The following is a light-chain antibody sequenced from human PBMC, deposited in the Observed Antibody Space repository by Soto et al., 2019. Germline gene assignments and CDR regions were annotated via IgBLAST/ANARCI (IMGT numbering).Light chain of an antibody. J-gene: IGKJ4*01. Sequence: IVLTQSPGTLSLSPGERATLSCRASQSVSSSYLVWYQQRPGQPPRLLIYGTSTRAAGISNRFSGSGSGTDFILTIYRLEPGDSAVYYCQQYCTSALTFGGGTKVEIK. V-gene: IGKV3-20*01. CDR3: QQYCTSALT. CDR1: QSVSSSY. CDR2: GTS.